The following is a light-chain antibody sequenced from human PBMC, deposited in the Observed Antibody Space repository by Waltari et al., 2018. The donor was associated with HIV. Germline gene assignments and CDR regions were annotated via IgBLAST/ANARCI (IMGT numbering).Light chain of an antibody. Sequence: SALTQPASVSGSLGQSVTISCTGATRDIGDFVSWYQQLPGRAPQLLFSRVNRRASGISHRFFASKSGATAALTISRLQADDEGCYYCSSTADLESVTFGGGT. V-gene: IGLV2-14*03. CDR2: RVN. J-gene: IGLJ2*01. CDR3: SSTADLESVT. CDR1: TRDIGDF.